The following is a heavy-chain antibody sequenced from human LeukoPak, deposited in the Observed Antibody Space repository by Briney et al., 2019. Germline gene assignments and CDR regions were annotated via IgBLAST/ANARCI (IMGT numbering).Heavy chain of an antibody. CDR2: ISGSGGST. Sequence: PGGSLRLSCAASGFTFSRYAMSWVRQAPGKGLEWVSAISGSGGSTYYADSVKGRFTISRDNSKNTLYLQMNSLRAEDTAVYYCARRWYDFWSGIYYYYMDVWGKGTTVTVSS. CDR3: ARRWYDFWSGIYYYYMDV. J-gene: IGHJ6*03. D-gene: IGHD3-3*01. CDR1: GFTFSRYA. V-gene: IGHV3-23*01.